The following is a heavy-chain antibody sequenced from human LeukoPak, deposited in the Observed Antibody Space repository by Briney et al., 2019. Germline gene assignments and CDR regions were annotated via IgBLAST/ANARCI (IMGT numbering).Heavy chain of an antibody. J-gene: IGHJ4*02. CDR1: GGSISSYY. D-gene: IGHD3-22*01. Sequence: PSETLSLTCTVSGGSISSYYRSWIRQPPGKGLEWIGYIYYSGSTNYNSSLKSRVTISVDTSKNQFSLKLSSVTAADTAVYYCARVIYDSSGYYYFDYWGQGTLVTVSS. CDR2: IYYSGST. CDR3: ARVIYDSSGYYYFDY. V-gene: IGHV4-59*01.